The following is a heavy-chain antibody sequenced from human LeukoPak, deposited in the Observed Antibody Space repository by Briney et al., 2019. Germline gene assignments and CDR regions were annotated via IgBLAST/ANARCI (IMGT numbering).Heavy chain of an antibody. CDR2: INPSGGST. V-gene: IGHV1-46*01. CDR1: GYTFTSYY. Sequence: PVASVKVSCKASGYTFTSYYMHWVRLAPGQGLEWMGIINPSGGSTSYAQKFQGRVTMTRDTSTSTVYMELSSLRSEDTAVYYCARSVVVVAQFDPWGQGTLVTVSS. J-gene: IGHJ5*02. CDR3: ARSVVVVAQFDP. D-gene: IGHD2-15*01.